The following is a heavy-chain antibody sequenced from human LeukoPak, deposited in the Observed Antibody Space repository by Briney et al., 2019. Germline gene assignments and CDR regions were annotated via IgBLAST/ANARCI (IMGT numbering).Heavy chain of an antibody. CDR2: IWNDGSNK. CDR3: ARTGVVIINYYMDV. V-gene: IGHV3-33*01. Sequence: GGSLRLSCAASGFTFSSHGMHWVRQAPGKGPEWMAVIWNDGSNKYYADSVKGRFTISRENSKNTLYLHMNSLRAEDTAVYYCARTGVVIINYYMDVWGKGTTVTVSS. CDR1: GFTFSSHG. D-gene: IGHD3-3*01. J-gene: IGHJ6*03.